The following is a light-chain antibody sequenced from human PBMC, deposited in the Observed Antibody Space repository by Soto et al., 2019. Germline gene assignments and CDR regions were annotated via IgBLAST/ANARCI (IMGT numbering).Light chain of an antibody. J-gene: IGKJ2*01. CDR2: GAS. V-gene: IGKV3-20*01. Sequence: EIVLTQSPGTLSLSPGERVTLSCRASQSVSSFYLAWYQQKPGQAPRLLISGASSRAAGIPDRFSGSGSGTDFTLTISRLEPEDFAVYYCQQYGISMYTFGQGTKLEMK. CDR1: QSVSSFY. CDR3: QQYGISMYT.